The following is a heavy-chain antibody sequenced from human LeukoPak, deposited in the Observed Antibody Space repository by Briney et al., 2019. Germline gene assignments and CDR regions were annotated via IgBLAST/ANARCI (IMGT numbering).Heavy chain of an antibody. CDR3: ARRDDSSGSYAFDI. D-gene: IGHD3-22*01. CDR2: IYSGGRT. CDR1: GFTASSNY. Sequence: GGSLRLSCAASGFTASSNYMSWVRQAPGKGLEWGSLIYSGGRTYYTVCGKGRFTIPSDNSKNTLYLQMNSLRAEDTAVYYCARRDDSSGSYAFDIWGQGTMVTVSS. J-gene: IGHJ3*02. V-gene: IGHV3-66*01.